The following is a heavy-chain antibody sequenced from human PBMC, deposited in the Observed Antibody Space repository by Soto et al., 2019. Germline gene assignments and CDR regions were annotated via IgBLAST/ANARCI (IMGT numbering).Heavy chain of an antibody. CDR1: GFSFSDDA. CDR2: ITYDGSNK. J-gene: IGHJ6*02. Sequence: GGSLRLSCAASGFSFSDDAMHWVRQAPGQGLEWVAVITYDGSNKYYADSVRGRFTISRDNSKSTLYLQMDSLIIDDTAVYYCARDVGTQLDFWSTSGMDVWGQGTTVTVSS. CDR3: ARDVGTQLDFWSTSGMDV. D-gene: IGHD3-3*01. V-gene: IGHV3-30-3*01.